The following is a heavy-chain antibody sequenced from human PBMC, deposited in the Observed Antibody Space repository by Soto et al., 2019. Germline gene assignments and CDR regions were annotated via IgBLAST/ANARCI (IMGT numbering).Heavy chain of an antibody. D-gene: IGHD3-10*01. CDR1: GYTFNNYD. V-gene: IGHV1-8*02. CDR3: TRAYGAETFDF. CDR2: MNPNSGNT. Sequence: ASVKVSCKAAGYTFNNYDIHWVRQAPGHGLEWMGWMNPNSGNTGYAQNFRGRVTMTQNTAIGTAYMELSSLRSDDTATYYCTRAYGAETFDFWGQGTRVTVSS. J-gene: IGHJ5*01.